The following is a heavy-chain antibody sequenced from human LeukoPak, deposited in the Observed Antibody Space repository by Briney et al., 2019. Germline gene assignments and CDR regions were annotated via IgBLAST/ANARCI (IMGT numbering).Heavy chain of an antibody. CDR2: IYTSGST. CDR3: ARESAYCGGDCYFSDWYFDL. V-gene: IGHV4-61*02. Sequence: SETLSLTCTVSGGSISSGSYYWSWIRQPAGKGLEWIGRIYTSGSTNYNPSLKSRVTISVDTSKNQFSLKLSSVTAADTAVYYRARESAYCGGDCYFSDWYFDLWGRGTLVTVSS. CDR1: GGSISSGSYY. J-gene: IGHJ2*01. D-gene: IGHD2-21*01.